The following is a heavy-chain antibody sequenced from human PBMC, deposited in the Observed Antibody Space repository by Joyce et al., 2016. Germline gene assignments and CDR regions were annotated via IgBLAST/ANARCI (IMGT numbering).Heavy chain of an antibody. CDR1: GFTFSSYS. CDR3: ARSSYTNGIFDY. D-gene: IGHD2-8*01. J-gene: IGHJ4*02. CDR2: LSSSSSYI. V-gene: IGHV3-21*01. Sequence: EVQLVESGGGLVTPGGSLRLCCAASGFTFSSYSMRWVRQAPGKGLEWVSSLSSSSSYIKYTDSVKGRFTISRDNAKNSLYLQMNSLRVEDTAVYYCARSSYTNGIFDYWGQGTLVTVSS.